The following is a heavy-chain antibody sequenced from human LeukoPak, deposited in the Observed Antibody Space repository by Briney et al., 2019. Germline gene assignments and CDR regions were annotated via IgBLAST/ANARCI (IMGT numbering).Heavy chain of an antibody. V-gene: IGHV1-18*01. CDR3: ARDKDLGAVAGTFDY. D-gene: IGHD6-19*01. CDR1: SYAFTTSG. Sequence: GASVKVSCKASSYAFTTSGISWVRQAPGQGLEWMGWISAYDGHTKYAQKFQGRVTMTTDTSTSTAYMELRSLRSDDTAVYYCARDKDLGAVAGTFDYWGQGALVTASS. J-gene: IGHJ4*02. CDR2: ISAYDGHT.